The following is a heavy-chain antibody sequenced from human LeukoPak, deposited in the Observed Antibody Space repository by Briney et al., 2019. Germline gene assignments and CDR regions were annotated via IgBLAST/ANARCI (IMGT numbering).Heavy chain of an antibody. CDR3: ARFGPGYCSGGSCYGFHWFDP. V-gene: IGHV1-69*13. CDR2: IIPIFGTA. J-gene: IGHJ5*02. D-gene: IGHD2-15*01. Sequence: ASVKVPCKASGGTFSSYAISWVRQAPGQGLEWMGGIIPIFGTANYAQKSQGRVTITADESTSTAYMELSSLRSEDTAVYYCARFGPGYCSGGSCYGFHWFDPWGQGTLVTVSS. CDR1: GGTFSSYA.